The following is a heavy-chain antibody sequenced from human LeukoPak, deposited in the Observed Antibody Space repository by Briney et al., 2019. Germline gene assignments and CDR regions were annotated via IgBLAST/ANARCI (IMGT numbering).Heavy chain of an antibody. Sequence: SETLSLTCSVSGGSIRSNLYYWAWIRQSPGKGLEWIGSIFYSGNTYYNSSLKSRVTISVDTSKNQFSLNLTSVTAADTAVYYCARGCDYSNYVADYFDYWGQGTLVTVSS. CDR1: GGSIRSNLYY. CDR3: ARGCDYSNYVADYFDY. CDR2: IFYSGNT. D-gene: IGHD4-11*01. V-gene: IGHV4-39*07. J-gene: IGHJ4*02.